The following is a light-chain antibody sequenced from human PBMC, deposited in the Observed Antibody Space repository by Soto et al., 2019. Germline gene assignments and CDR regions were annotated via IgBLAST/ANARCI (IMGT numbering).Light chain of an antibody. J-gene: IGKJ1*01. CDR2: SAS. Sequence: EIVLTHSPDTLSLSPGERGTLSCRASQNLGTLYLAWFQQKSGQAPRLLIYSASRRATGIPDRFTGSGSGTDFTLTINRVEPEDFAVYFCQQYAGSPRTFGQVTKVDVK. CDR1: QNLGTLY. V-gene: IGKV3-20*01. CDR3: QQYAGSPRT.